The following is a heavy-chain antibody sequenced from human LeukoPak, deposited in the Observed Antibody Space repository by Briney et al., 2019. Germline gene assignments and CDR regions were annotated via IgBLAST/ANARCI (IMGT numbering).Heavy chain of an antibody. D-gene: IGHD6-13*01. J-gene: IGHJ4*02. Sequence: GGSLRLSCVASGFTFSSYWMHWVRQAPGKGLVWVSRINRDGSRTSYADSVKGRFTVSRDNFKNTLYLQMNSLRAEDTAVYYCARDTYSSSWNPLGYWGQGTLVTVSS. V-gene: IGHV3-74*01. CDR3: ARDTYSSSWNPLGY. CDR1: GFTFSSYW. CDR2: INRDGSRT.